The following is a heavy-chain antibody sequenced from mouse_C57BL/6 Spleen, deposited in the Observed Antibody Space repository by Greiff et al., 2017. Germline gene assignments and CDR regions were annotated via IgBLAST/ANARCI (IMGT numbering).Heavy chain of an antibody. J-gene: IGHJ3*01. CDR2: ISSGSSTI. CDR1: GFTFSDYG. D-gene: IGHD2-12*01. CDR3: AREYDGAWFAY. Sequence: EVKVVESGGGLVKPGGSLKLSCAASGFTFSDYGMHWVRQAPEKGLEWVAYISSGSSTIYYADTVKGRFTISRDNAKNTLFLQMTSLRSEDTAMYYCAREYDGAWFAYWGQGTLVTVSA. V-gene: IGHV5-17*01.